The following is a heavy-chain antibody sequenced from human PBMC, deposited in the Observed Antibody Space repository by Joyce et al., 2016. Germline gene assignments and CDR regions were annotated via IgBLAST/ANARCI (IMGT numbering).Heavy chain of an antibody. V-gene: IGHV1-8*01. Sequence: QAQLVQSGAEVTKPGASVKLSCKASGYTFTNFDINWVRQAPGQGLEWLVWMTPNRGNTGYAQNFQGRVTMTRDTSISTAYMALSSLRSEDTAVYFWAINKYATGDFDFWGQGTPVTVSS. D-gene: IGHD7-27*01. CDR1: GYTFTNFD. J-gene: IGHJ4*02. CDR3: AINKYATGDFDF. CDR2: MTPNRGNT.